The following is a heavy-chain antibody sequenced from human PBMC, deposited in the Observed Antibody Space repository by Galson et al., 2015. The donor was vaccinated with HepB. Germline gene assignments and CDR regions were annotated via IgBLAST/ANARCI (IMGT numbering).Heavy chain of an antibody. J-gene: IGHJ2*01. CDR3: AREIAADWNQMNL. D-gene: IGHD1-1*01. V-gene: IGHV3-21*01. Sequence: SLRLSCAASGFTFSSYSMNWVRQAPGKGLEWVSSMSFSNGYMYYADSVRGRFTISRDTAKNSLYLQMHSLRAEDTAVYYCAREIAADWNQMNLWGRGTLVTVSS. CDR1: GFTFSSYS. CDR2: MSFSNGYM.